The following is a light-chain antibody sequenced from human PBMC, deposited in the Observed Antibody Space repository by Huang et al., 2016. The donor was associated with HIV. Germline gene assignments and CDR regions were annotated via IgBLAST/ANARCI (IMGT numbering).Light chain of an antibody. Sequence: QLTQSPPSLSASVGDTVIISCRASQDIGTSLAWYQQKPGRAPKRLISAASTLQTGVPPRFSGDSAGTYFTLFITVLQHEDFATYYCQQLHSYPITFGQGTRLDI. CDR3: QQLHSYPIT. V-gene: IGKV1-9*01. J-gene: IGKJ5*01. CDR1: QDIGTS. CDR2: AAS.